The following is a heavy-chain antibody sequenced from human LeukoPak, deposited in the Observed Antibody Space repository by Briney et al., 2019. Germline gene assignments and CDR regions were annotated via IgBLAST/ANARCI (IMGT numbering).Heavy chain of an antibody. V-gene: IGHV3-23*01. J-gene: IGHJ6*02. D-gene: IGHD6-13*01. CDR1: AFSLSAYN. CDR2: ISGSGGST. Sequence: GGSLRLSCAASAFSLSAYNMNWVRQAPGKGLKWVSAISGSGGSTYYADSVKGRFTISRDNSKNTLYLQMNSLRAEDTAVYYCAKALAAAGTIYYYYGMDVWGQGTTVTVSS. CDR3: AKALAAAGTIYYYYGMDV.